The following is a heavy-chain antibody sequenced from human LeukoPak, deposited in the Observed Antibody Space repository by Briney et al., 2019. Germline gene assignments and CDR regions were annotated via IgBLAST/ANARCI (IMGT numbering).Heavy chain of an antibody. CDR3: ARNPVTTKYFDY. V-gene: IGHV1-46*01. CDR2: INPSGGST. Sequence: ASVKVSCKASGYSFTGYYMHWVRQAPGQGLEWMGIINPSGGSTRYAQKFQGRVTMTRDTSTSTVYMELSSLRSEDTAVYYCARNPVTTKYFDYWGQGTLVTVSS. D-gene: IGHD4-17*01. CDR1: GYSFTGYY. J-gene: IGHJ4*02.